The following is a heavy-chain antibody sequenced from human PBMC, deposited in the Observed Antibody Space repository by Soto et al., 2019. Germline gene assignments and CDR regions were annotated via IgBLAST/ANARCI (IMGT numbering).Heavy chain of an antibody. V-gene: IGHV3-74*01. D-gene: IGHD2-21*02. CDR3: ARGDKGGFDL. CDR2: IHSDGSST. J-gene: IGHJ3*01. CDR1: GFTFNYYW. Sequence: EVPLVESEGGLVQRGGSLRLSCAASGFTFNYYWMHWVRQAPGQGLVWVSHIHSDGSSTTYADSVKGRFTISRDNAKNPLDLQMNSLRAEDTAVYYCARGDKGGFDLWGQGTTVTVSS.